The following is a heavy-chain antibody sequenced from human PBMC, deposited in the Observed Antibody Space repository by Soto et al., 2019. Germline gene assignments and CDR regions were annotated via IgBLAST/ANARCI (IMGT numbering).Heavy chain of an antibody. V-gene: IGHV1-69*13. CDR2: IIPIFGTA. CDR1: GGTFSSYA. CDR3: ARDVTGTATRYFDY. J-gene: IGHJ4*02. D-gene: IGHD1-20*01. Sequence: ASVKVSCKASGGTFSSYAISWVRQAPGQGLEWMGGIIPIFGTANYAQKFQGRVTITADESTSTAYMELSSLRSEDTAVYYCARDVTGTATRYFDYWGQGTMVTVYS.